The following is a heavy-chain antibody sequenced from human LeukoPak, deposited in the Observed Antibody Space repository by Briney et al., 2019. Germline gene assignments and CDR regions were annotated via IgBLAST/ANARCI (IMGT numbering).Heavy chain of an antibody. CDR1: GLTSRSYG. CDR3: AKKYSTGLDP. J-gene: IGHJ5*02. Sequence: GGSLRLSCEASGLTSRSYGMHWVRHAPGKGLEWVTFIRYDGSNKYYADSVKGRFTISRDNSKNTLYLQMNSLRAEDTAIYYCAKKYSTGLDPWGQGTLVTVSS. CDR2: IRYDGSNK. D-gene: IGHD1-26*01. V-gene: IGHV3-30*02.